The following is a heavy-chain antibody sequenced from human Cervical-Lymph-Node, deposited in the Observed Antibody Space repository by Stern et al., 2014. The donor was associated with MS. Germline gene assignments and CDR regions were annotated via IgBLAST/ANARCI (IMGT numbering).Heavy chain of an antibody. V-gene: IGHV1-3*04. Sequence: QVQLVQSGAEVKKPGASVKVSCKTAGYNFTDYGIIWVGQAPGQRLEWMGWINTGNGNRRYSQKIQGRVTITRDTSASTAYMELSSLRSEDTAVYYCARTGTVVTSGYYYGMDVWGQGTTVTVSS. CDR2: INTGNGNR. D-gene: IGHD4-23*01. J-gene: IGHJ6*02. CDR1: GYNFTDYG. CDR3: ARTGTVVTSGYYYGMDV.